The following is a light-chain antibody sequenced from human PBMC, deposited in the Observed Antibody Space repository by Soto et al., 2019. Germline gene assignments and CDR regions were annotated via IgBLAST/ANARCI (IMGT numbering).Light chain of an antibody. V-gene: IGLV2-11*01. CDR1: SSDVGNYNY. Sequence: QSALTQPRSVSGSPGQSVTISCTGTSSDVGNYNYVSWYQQHPGKAPKLIIYDVSRRPSGVHDRFSGSKSGNTASLTISGLRADDEADYYCCSYAGSYTWMFGGGTKLTVL. J-gene: IGLJ3*02. CDR3: CSYAGSYTWM. CDR2: DVS.